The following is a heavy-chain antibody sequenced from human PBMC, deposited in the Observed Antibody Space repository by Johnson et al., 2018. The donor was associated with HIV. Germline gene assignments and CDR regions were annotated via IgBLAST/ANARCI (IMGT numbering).Heavy chain of an antibody. CDR1: GLSFSNFG. CDR2: ISYDGRNK. V-gene: IGHV3-30*03. CDR3: ARDGRDLVTRGSFDV. Sequence: QVQLVESGGGVVQPGKSLTLSCVGSGLSFSNFGIHWVRQAPGKGPEWVAVISYDGRNKYYADSVKGRFTISRDNSKNTLYLQMNSLRPEDTAVYYCARDGRDLVTRGSFDVWGQGTVVTVSS. J-gene: IGHJ3*01. D-gene: IGHD3-9*01.